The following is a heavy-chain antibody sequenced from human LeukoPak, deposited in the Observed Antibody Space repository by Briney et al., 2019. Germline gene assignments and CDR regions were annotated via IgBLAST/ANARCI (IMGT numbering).Heavy chain of an antibody. CDR3: ARLGPYCSSTSCYNGMDV. J-gene: IGHJ6*02. CDR2: INPNSGGT. Sequence: ASVKVSCKASGYTFTGYYMHWVRQAPGQGLEWMGRINPNSGGTNYAQKFQGRVTMTRDTSISTAYMELSRLRSDDTAMYYCARLGPYCSSTSCYNGMDVWGQGTTVTVSS. CDR1: GYTFTGYY. V-gene: IGHV1-2*06. D-gene: IGHD2-2*02.